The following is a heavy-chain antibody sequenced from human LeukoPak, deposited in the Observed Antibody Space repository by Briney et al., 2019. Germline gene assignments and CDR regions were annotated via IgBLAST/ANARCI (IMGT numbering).Heavy chain of an antibody. CDR1: GFMFRTYW. Sequence: GSLRLSCEVSGFMFRTYWMDWVRQAPGRVLEWVANINQDGSEKYYVDSVKGRFTISRDNTKNSLYLEMNSLRAEDTAVYYCSRALEVWGKGTTVTVSS. CDR3: SRALEV. J-gene: IGHJ6*04. CDR2: INQDGSEK. V-gene: IGHV3-7*01.